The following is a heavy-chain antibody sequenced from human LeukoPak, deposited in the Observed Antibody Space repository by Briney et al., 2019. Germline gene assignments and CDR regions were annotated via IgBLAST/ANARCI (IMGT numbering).Heavy chain of an antibody. CDR3: ASGLRYIAAAGPRDY. CDR2: IRYDGSNK. V-gene: IGHV3-30*02. J-gene: IGHJ4*02. Sequence: GGSLRLSCAASGFTFSSYGMHWVRQAPGKGLEWVAFIRYDGSNKYYADSVKGRFTISRDNSKNTLYLQMNSLRAEDTAVYYCASGLRYIAAAGPRDYWGQGTLVTVSS. CDR1: GFTFSSYG. D-gene: IGHD6-13*01.